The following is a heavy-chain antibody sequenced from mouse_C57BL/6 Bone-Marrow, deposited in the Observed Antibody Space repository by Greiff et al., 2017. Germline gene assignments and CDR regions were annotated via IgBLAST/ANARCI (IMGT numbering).Heavy chain of an antibody. CDR3: ARYYYGSSYGFAY. Sequence: VKVVESGPGLVAPSQSLSITCTVSGFSLTSYAISWVRQPPGKGLEWLGVIWTGGGTNYNSALKSRLSISKDNSKSQVFLKMNSLQTDDTARYYCARYYYGSSYGFAYWGQGTLVTVSA. CDR2: IWTGGGT. J-gene: IGHJ3*01. CDR1: GFSLTSYA. V-gene: IGHV2-9-1*01. D-gene: IGHD1-1*01.